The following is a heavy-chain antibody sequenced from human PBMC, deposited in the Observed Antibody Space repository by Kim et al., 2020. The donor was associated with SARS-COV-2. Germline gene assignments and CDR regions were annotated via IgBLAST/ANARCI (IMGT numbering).Heavy chain of an antibody. D-gene: IGHD3-10*01. Sequence: GGSLRLSCAASGFTVSSNYMSWVRQAPGKGLEWVSVIYSGGSTYYADSVKGRFTISRDNSKNTLYLQMNSLRAEDTAVYYCARDVYGSGSYLSPESYWGQGTLVTVSS. V-gene: IGHV3-53*01. J-gene: IGHJ4*02. CDR3: ARDVYGSGSYLSPESY. CDR1: GFTVSSNY. CDR2: IYSGGST.